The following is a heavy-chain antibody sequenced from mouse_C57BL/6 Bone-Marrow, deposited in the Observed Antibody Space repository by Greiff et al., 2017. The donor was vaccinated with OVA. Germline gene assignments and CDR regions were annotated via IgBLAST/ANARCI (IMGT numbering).Heavy chain of an antibody. V-gene: IGHV5-17*01. CDR3: ARQDYDLYAMDY. D-gene: IGHD2-4*01. CDR1: GFTFSDYG. J-gene: IGHJ4*01. Sequence: EVQLKESGGGLVKPGGSLKLSCAASGFTFSDYGMHWVRQAPEKGLEWVAYISSGSSTSYYADTVKGRFTISRDNAKNTLFLQMTSLRSEDTAMYYCARQDYDLYAMDYWGQGTSVTVSS. CDR2: ISSGSSTS.